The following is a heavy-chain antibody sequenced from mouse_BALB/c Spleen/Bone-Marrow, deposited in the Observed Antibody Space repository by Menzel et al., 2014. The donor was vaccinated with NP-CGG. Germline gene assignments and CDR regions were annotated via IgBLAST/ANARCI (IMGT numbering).Heavy chain of an antibody. J-gene: IGHJ4*01. CDR2: IYPGDGDT. V-gene: IGHV1-80*01. CDR3: APRITLHAMDY. Sequence: QVQLQQSGAELVRPGSSVKISCTASGYAFSSYWINWVKQRPGQGLEWIGQIYPGDGDTNFNGKFKGKATLTADKSSSTAYMQLSSLASEDSAVYYCAPRITLHAMDYWGQGTSVTVSS. CDR1: GYAFSSYW. D-gene: IGHD2-4*01.